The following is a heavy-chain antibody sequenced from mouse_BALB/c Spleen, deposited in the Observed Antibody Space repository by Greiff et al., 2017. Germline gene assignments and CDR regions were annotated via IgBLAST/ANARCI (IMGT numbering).Heavy chain of an antibody. V-gene: IGHV3-6*02. CDR3: ARVYYRYEYYFDY. CDR2: ISYDGSN. D-gene: IGHD2-14*01. CDR1: GYSITSGYY. J-gene: IGHJ2*01. Sequence: EVQLQESGPGLVKPSQSLSLTCSVTGYSITSGYYWNWIRQFPGNKLEWMGYISYDGSNNYNPSLKNRISITRDTSKNQFFLKLNSVTTEDTATYYCARVYYRYEYYFDYWGQGTTLTVSS.